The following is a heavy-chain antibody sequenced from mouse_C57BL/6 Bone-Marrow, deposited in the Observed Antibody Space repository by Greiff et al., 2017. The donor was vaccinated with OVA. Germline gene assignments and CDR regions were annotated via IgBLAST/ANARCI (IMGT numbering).Heavy chain of an antibody. Sequence: VKLQESGAELVKPGASVKLSCKASGYTFTSYWMHWVKQRPGQGLEWIGMIHPNSGSTNYNEKFKSKATLTVDKSSSTAYMQLSSLTSEDSAVYYCARALYSNYAMDYWGQGTSVTVSS. CDR2: IHPNSGST. J-gene: IGHJ4*01. D-gene: IGHD2-5*01. CDR3: ARALYSNYAMDY. V-gene: IGHV1-64*01. CDR1: GYTFTSYW.